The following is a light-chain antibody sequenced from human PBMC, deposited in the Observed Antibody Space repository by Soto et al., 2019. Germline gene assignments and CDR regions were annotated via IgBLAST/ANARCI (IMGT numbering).Light chain of an antibody. V-gene: IGLV1-51*01. Sequence: QSVLTQPPSVSAAPGQKVTISCSGSSSNIGNNYVSWYQQLPGTVPKLLIYDNNKRPSGIPDRFSGFKSGTSATLGITGLQTGDEADYYCGTWDNGLSVYVFGTGTKLTVL. CDR3: GTWDNGLSVYV. J-gene: IGLJ1*01. CDR2: DNN. CDR1: SSNIGNNY.